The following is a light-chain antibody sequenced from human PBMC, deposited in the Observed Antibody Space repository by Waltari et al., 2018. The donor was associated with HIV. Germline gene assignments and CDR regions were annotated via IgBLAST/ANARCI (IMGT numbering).Light chain of an antibody. CDR3: CSYAGSSTSVV. Sequence: QSALTQSASVSGSPGQSITIPCTGTISDVGSYNLVSWYQHHPGKAPKLMIYEVNKRPSGVSNRFSGSKSGNTASLTISGLQAEDEADYYCCSYAGSSTSVVFGGGTKLTVL. CDR1: ISDVGSYNL. J-gene: IGLJ2*01. V-gene: IGLV2-23*02. CDR2: EVN.